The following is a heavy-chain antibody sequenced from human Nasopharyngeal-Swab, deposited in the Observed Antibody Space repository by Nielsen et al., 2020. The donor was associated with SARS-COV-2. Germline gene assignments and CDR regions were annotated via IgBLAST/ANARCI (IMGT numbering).Heavy chain of an antibody. Sequence: ASVKVSCKASGYTFSGFYMHWVRQAPGQGLEWMGRFSPYSDDTIYAQEFQGRVTMTRDTSISTAYMELSSLRSDDTAVYYCARCRGFGVDIRRYGMDVWGQGTTVIVSS. CDR3: ARCRGFGVDIRRYGMDV. J-gene: IGHJ6*02. D-gene: IGHD3-3*01. V-gene: IGHV1-2*06. CDR1: GYTFSGFY. CDR2: FSPYSDDT.